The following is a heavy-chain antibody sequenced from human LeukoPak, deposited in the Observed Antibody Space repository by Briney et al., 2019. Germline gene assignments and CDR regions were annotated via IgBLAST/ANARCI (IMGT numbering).Heavy chain of an antibody. CDR1: GFTLGSYA. J-gene: IGHJ4*02. D-gene: IGHD3-10*01. V-gene: IGHV3-23*01. CDR2: MSGNGYNT. Sequence: GESLRLSCAGSGFTLGSYAMSWVRQAPGKGLEWVSAMSGNGYNTYYADSVKGRFTISSESSGNTLYLQMHNLRAEDTAVYYCAKGVRLWFAFYFDYWGQGTLVTVSS. CDR3: AKGVRLWFAFYFDY.